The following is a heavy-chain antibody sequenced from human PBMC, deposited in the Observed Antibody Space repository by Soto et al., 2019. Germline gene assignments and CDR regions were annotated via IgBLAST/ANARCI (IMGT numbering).Heavy chain of an antibody. CDR3: QPLPRPYYYDSSGYQPSTRDYYGMDV. CDR2: ISSSSSYI. J-gene: IGHJ6*02. Sequence: GGSLRLSCAASGFTFSSYSMNWVRQAPGKGLEWVSSISSSSSYIYYADSVKGRFTISRDNAKNSLYLQMNSLRAEDTAVYYCQPLPRPYYYDSSGYQPSTRDYYGMDVWGQGTTVTVSS. CDR1: GFTFSSYS. V-gene: IGHV3-21*01. D-gene: IGHD3-22*01.